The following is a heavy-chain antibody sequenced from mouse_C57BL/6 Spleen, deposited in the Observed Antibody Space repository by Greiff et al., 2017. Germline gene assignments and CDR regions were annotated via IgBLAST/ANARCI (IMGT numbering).Heavy chain of an antibody. D-gene: IGHD1-1*01. CDR2: ILPGSGSN. CDR3: ARDYHGSREGPYYFAY. CDR1: GYTFTGYW. J-gene: IGHJ2*01. V-gene: IGHV1-9*01. Sequence: VQLQQSGAELMKPGASVKLSCKATGYTFTGYWIEWVKQRPGHGLEWIGEILPGSGSNTYNEKFKGKATFTAKTSSNTAYIQLSSRTTEDSDIYYGARDYHGSREGPYYFAYWGQGTTLTVSS.